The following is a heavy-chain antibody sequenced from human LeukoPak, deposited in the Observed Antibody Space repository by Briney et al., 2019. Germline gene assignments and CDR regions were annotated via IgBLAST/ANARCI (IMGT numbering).Heavy chain of an antibody. J-gene: IGHJ1*01. V-gene: IGHV3-23*01. CDR3: AKYVKEWLVRGDFQH. CDR2: ISGSGGNT. D-gene: IGHD6-19*01. CDR1: GFTFSSYA. Sequence: GGSLRLSCAASGFTFSSYAMSWVRQAPGKGLEWVSAISGSGGNTYYADSVKGRFTISRDNSKNTLYLQMNSLRAEDTAVYYCAKYVKEWLVRGDFQHWGQGTLVTVSS.